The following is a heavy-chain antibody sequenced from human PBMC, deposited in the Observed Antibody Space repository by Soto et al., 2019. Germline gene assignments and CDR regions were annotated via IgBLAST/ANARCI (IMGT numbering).Heavy chain of an antibody. CDR3: AKRPRALLTFGY. CDR2: ISDSGGTS. Sequence: EVQLVDSGGGLVQPGGSLRLSCAASGFIFSNYVMSWVRQAPGKGLEWVSSISDSGGTSYYADSVKGRFTISRDNSKNTLYLQMNILRAEDTAIYYCAKRPRALLTFGYWGQGTLVTVSS. J-gene: IGHJ4*02. CDR1: GFIFSNYV. D-gene: IGHD1-26*01. V-gene: IGHV3-23*04.